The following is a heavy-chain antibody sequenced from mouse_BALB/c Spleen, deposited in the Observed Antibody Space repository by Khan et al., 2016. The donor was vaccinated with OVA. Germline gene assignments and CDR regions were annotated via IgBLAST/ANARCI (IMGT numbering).Heavy chain of an antibody. CDR2: ISYSGSP. D-gene: IGHD2-14*01. CDR3: TCIRFNYRYSIFDY. J-gene: IGHJ2*01. V-gene: IGHV3-2*02. Sequence: EVQLQESGPGLVKPSQSLSLTCTVTAYSITSDYAWTWIRQFPGNKLEWMGYISYSGSPSYNPSLKSRISITRDTSTNQSFLQLSHVTNEDTATSYYTCIRFNYRYSIFDYWGQGTPLTVSS. CDR1: AYSITSDYA.